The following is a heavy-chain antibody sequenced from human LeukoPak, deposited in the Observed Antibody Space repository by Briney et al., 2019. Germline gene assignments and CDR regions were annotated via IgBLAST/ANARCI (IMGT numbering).Heavy chain of an antibody. D-gene: IGHD4-17*01. CDR3: ARGGRPVTRKFDY. V-gene: IGHV4-34*01. J-gene: IGHJ4*02. CDR1: GGSFSGYY. Sequence: PSETLSLTCAVYGGSFSGYYWSWIRQPPGKGLEWIGEINHSGSTNYNPSLKSRVTISVDTSKNQFSLKLSSVTAAGTAVYYCARGGRPVTRKFDYWGQGTLVTVSS. CDR2: INHSGST.